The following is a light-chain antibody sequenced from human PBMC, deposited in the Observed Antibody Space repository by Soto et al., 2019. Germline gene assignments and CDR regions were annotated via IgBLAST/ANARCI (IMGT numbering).Light chain of an antibody. CDR2: GAS. J-gene: IGKJ4*01. CDR1: QSVSSN. CDR3: QQYNNWTPLT. V-gene: IGKV3-15*01. Sequence: EIVMTQSPATLSVSPGERATLSCRASQSVSSNLAWYQQKPGQAPRLLIYGASTRATGIPARFSGSGSGTEFTLTISSLQSEDCAVYYCQQYNNWTPLTFGGGTQVEIK.